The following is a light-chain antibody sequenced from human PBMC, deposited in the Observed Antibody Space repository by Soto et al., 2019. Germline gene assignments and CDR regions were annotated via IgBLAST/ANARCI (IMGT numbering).Light chain of an antibody. CDR3: QTWGTGILV. J-gene: IGLJ2*01. Sequence: QSVLTQSPSASASLGASVKLTCTLSSGHRSYAIAWHQQQPEKGPRYLMKLNNDGSHTKGDGIPDRFSGSSSGAERYLTISSLQSEDEADYYCQTWGTGILVFGGGTKVTVL. V-gene: IGLV4-69*01. CDR2: LNNDGSH. CDR1: SGHRSYA.